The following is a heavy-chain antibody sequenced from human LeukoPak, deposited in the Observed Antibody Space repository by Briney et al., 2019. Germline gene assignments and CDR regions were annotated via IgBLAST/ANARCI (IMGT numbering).Heavy chain of an antibody. CDR1: GGSFSGYY. J-gene: IGHJ4*02. CDR2: INHSGST. D-gene: IGHD3-16*01. V-gene: IGHV4-34*01. Sequence: SETLSLTCAVYGGSFSGYYWSWIRQPSGKGLEWIGEINHSGSTNYNPSLKSRVTISVDTSKNQFSLKLSSVTAADTAVYYCARITLGVWGQGTLVTVSS. CDR3: ARITLGV.